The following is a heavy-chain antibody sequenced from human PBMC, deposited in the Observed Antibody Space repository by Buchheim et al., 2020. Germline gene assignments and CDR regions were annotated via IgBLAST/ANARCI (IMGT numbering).Heavy chain of an antibody. CDR3: ARGGTWDSYYFGMDV. J-gene: IGHJ6*02. CDR1: GFTFSDYW. V-gene: IGHV3-7*01. D-gene: IGHD2-15*01. CDR2: TRQDGSEN. Sequence: EVRLVESGGDLVQPGGSLRLSCAASGFTFSDYWMRWVRQVPGKGLEWVANTRQDGSENYYVDSVKGRFTISRDNAKKLLYLQMNSLRAEDTAVYYCARGGTWDSYYFGMDVWGQGTT.